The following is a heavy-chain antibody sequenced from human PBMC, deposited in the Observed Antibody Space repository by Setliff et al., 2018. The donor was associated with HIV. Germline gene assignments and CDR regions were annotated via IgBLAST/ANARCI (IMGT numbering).Heavy chain of an antibody. Sequence: ASVKVSCKASGYTLTTYAISWVRQAPGQGLEWMGWFNTETGNPMYAQGFRGRFVFSLDTSVSTAFLQINRLKAEDTAKYYCARVGSGWSTFDYWGQG. D-gene: IGHD6-13*01. V-gene: IGHV7-4-1*02. CDR2: FNTETGNP. CDR3: ARVGSGWSTFDY. CDR1: GYTLTTYA. J-gene: IGHJ4*02.